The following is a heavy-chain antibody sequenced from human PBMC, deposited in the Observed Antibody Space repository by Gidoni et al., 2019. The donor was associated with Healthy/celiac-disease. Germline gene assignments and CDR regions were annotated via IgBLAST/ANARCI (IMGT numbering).Heavy chain of an antibody. J-gene: IGHJ5*02. V-gene: IGHV4-34*01. D-gene: IGHD5-12*01. CDR1: GGSFSGYY. CDR2: INHSGST. Sequence: QVQLQQWGAGLLKPSETLSLTCAVYGGSFSGYYWSWIRQPQGKGLEWIGEINHSGSTNYNPSLKSRVTISVDTSKNQFSLKLSSVTAADTAVYYCARGARWLPFDPWGQGTLVTVSS. CDR3: ARGARWLPFDP.